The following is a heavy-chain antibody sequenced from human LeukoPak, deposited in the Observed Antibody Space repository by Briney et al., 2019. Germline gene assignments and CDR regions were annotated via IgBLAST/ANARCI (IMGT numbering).Heavy chain of an antibody. V-gene: IGHV5-51*01. CDR2: IYPGDSDA. D-gene: IGHD3-10*01. CDR1: GYSFTNYW. Sequence: GESLKISCKGSGYSFTNYWIGWVRQMPGKGLKWMGIIYPGDSDARYSPSFQGQVTISADKSISTAYLQWSSLKASDTAMYYCARHSLKYYYGSGGDYQYYYYYMDVWGKGTTVTVSS. CDR3: ARHSLKYYYGSGGDYQYYYYYMDV. J-gene: IGHJ6*03.